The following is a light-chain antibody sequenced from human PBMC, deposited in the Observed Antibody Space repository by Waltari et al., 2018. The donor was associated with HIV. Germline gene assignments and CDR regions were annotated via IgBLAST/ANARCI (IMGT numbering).Light chain of an antibody. V-gene: IGLV3-25*03. J-gene: IGLJ2*01. CDR1: ALPKLY. CDR2: KDS. CDR3: QSVDNSGFHVI. Sequence: SYELTQPPPVSASPGQAAIITCSGDALPKLYAYWYLQRSGPAHVWVVYKDSERPSGIPERFSGSGSGTTVTLTISGVQPEDEADYYCQSVDNSGFHVIFGGGTKLTVL.